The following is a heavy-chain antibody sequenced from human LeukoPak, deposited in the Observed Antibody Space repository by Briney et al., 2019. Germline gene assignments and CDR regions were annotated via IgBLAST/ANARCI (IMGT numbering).Heavy chain of an antibody. CDR2: ISSSSSYI. CDR1: GFTFSSYS. CDR3: ASGTSYGLVMYYFDY. V-gene: IGHV3-21*01. J-gene: IGHJ4*02. Sequence: GGSLRLSCAPSGFTFSSYSMNWVRQTPGKGLEWVSSISSSSSYIYYADSVKGRFTISRDNAKNSLYLQMNSLRAEDTAVYYCASGTSYGLVMYYFDYWGQGTLVTVSS. D-gene: IGHD5-18*01.